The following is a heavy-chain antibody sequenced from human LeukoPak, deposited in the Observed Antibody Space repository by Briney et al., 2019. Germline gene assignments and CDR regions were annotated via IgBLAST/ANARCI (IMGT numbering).Heavy chain of an antibody. CDR1: GFTFSSYS. D-gene: IGHD6-13*01. J-gene: IGHJ4*02. Sequence: GSLRLSCAASGFTFSSYSMNWVRQAPGKGLEWVSSISSSSSYIYYADSVKGRFTISRDNAKNSLYLQMNSLRAEDTAVYYCAREGSSSWTFFDYWGQGTLVTVSS. CDR2: ISSSSSYI. V-gene: IGHV3-21*01. CDR3: AREGSSSWTFFDY.